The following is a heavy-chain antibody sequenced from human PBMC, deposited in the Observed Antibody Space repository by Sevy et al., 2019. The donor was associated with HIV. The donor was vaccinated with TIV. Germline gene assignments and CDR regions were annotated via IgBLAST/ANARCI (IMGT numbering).Heavy chain of an antibody. CDR1: GFTFNYAW. D-gene: IGHD3-3*01. V-gene: IGHV3-15*01. CDR2: IKSKTDGGTA. CDR3: ASVVKNDFWDGHVNYYGLDV. Sequence: GGSLRLSCAASGFTFNYAWMSWVRQAPGKGLEWVGRIKSKTDGGTADYAAHVKGRFTISRDDSENTLYLQMNSLKNEDTAVYYCASVVKNDFWDGHVNYYGLDVWGQGTTVTVSS. J-gene: IGHJ6*02.